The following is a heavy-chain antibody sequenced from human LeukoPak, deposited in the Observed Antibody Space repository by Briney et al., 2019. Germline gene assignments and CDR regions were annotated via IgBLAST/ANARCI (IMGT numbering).Heavy chain of an antibody. D-gene: IGHD6-6*01. V-gene: IGHV1-69*06. CDR1: GGTFSSYA. Sequence: SVKVSCKASGGTFSSYAISWVRQAPGQGLEWMGGIIPIFGTANYAQTFQGRVTITADKSTSTAYMELSSLRSEDTAVYYCASHAAQRVAFDIWGQGTMVTVSS. CDR2: IIPIFGTA. J-gene: IGHJ3*02. CDR3: ASHAAQRVAFDI.